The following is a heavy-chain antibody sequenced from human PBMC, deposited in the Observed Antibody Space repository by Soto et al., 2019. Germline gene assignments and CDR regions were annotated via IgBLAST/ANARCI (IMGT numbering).Heavy chain of an antibody. V-gene: IGHV4-61*01. CDR2: IYDNGST. CDR1: GGSISSGYY. CDR3: ARAASSWLFDS. D-gene: IGHD6-13*01. J-gene: IGHJ4*02. Sequence: PSETLSLTCTVSGGSISSGYYWTWIRQPPGKGLEWIGYIYDNGSTDFNSSLRSRVTMSEDKSKNQLSLRLNSVTAADTAVYYCARAASSWLFDSWGQGALVTVSS.